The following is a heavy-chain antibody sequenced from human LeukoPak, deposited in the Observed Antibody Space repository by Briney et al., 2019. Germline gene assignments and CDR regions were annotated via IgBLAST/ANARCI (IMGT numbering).Heavy chain of an antibody. CDR2: INWNGGST. CDR1: GFTFDDYG. Sequence: PGGSLRLSCAASGFTFDDYGMSWVRQAPGKGLEWVSGINWNGGSTGYADSVKGRFTISRDNAKNSLYLQMNSLRAEDTAVYYCARGGLLWFGEVRAFDIWGQGTMVTVSS. V-gene: IGHV3-20*04. CDR3: ARGGLLWFGEVRAFDI. D-gene: IGHD3-10*01. J-gene: IGHJ3*02.